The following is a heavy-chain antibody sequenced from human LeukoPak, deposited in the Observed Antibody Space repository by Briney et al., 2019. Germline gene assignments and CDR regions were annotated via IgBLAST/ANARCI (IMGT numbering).Heavy chain of an antibody. CDR2: IYYSGST. D-gene: IGHD3-10*01. CDR3: ARGAMGRGVPHFDC. J-gene: IGHJ4*02. V-gene: IGHV4-30-4*01. Sequence: SETLSLTCSVSGGSMNSRDYYWSWIRQPPGKVLEWFGYIYYSGSTYYNPSLKSRVSTSVDRSQNQFSLELSSVTAADTAVYYCARGAMGRGVPHFDCWGQRTLVTVSS. CDR1: GGSMNSRDYY.